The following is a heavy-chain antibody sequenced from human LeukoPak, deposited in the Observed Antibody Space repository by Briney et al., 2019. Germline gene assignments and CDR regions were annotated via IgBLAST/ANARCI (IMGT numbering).Heavy chain of an antibody. CDR3: AKDYDTPLSGYSGGFFDY. J-gene: IGHJ4*02. CDR1: GFTFRSYA. V-gene: IGHV3-30*04. D-gene: IGHD3-22*01. Sequence: PGGSLRLSCAASGFTFRSYAMHWVRQAPGKGLEWVTVISYDGSKKYYADSVKGRFTISRDNSKNTLYLQMNSLRVEDTAVYYCAKDYDTPLSGYSGGFFDYWGQGTLVTVSS. CDR2: ISYDGSKK.